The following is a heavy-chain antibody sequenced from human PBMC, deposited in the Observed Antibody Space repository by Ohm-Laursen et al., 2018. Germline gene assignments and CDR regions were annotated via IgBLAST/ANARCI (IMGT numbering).Heavy chain of an antibody. CDR2: ISDSGVST. CDR3: GKYIFDY. J-gene: IGHJ4*02. V-gene: IGHV3-23*01. Sequence: SPRLSCAASGFTFSSYAMSWVRQAPGKGLEWVSGISDSGVSTYYADSVKGRFTISRDNSKNTIYLEMNSLRAEDTAAYYCGKYIFDYWGQGTLVTVSP. CDR1: GFTFSSYA.